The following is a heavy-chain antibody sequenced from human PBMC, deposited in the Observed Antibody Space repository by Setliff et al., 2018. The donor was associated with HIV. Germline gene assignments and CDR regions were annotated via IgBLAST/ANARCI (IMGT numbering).Heavy chain of an antibody. V-gene: IGHV4-34*01. CDR1: GGSFSGYY. D-gene: IGHD1-1*01. CDR2: INHSGST. CDR3: ARAPATTHDFDH. Sequence: PSETLSLTCAVYGGSFSGYYWSWIRQPPGKGLEWIGEINHSGSTNYNPSLKSRVTISVDTSKNQFSLKMTSVTAADMGVYYCARAPATTHDFDHWGQGTLVTVSS. J-gene: IGHJ4*02.